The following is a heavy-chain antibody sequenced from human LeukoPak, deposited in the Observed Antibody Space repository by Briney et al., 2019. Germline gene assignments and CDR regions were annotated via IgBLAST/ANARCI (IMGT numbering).Heavy chain of an antibody. CDR3: ATPYSEGYHGLDI. CDR2: IYYSGST. Sequence: SETLSLTCTVSGGSISSSTYYWGWIRHPPGKGLARMGSIYYSGSTYYNQSLKTRVTISVDTPKHHFSLKLNSVTAPDTAVYYCATPYSEGYHGLDIWGQGTMDTVSS. D-gene: IGHD1-26*01. J-gene: IGHJ3*02. V-gene: IGHV4-39*02. CDR1: GGSISSSTYY.